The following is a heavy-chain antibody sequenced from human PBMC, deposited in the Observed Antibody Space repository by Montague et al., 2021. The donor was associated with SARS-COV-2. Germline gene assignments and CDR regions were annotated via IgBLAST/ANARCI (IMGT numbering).Heavy chain of an antibody. J-gene: IGHJ4*02. V-gene: IGHV3-9*01. Sequence: SLRLSCAASGFTFDDYAMHWVRQAPGRGLEWVSGINWNSGTIYYADSVKGRFTISRDNAKNSLLLQMDSLRAEDTALYYCAKAQSLSVTLRYFDSWGQGTLVTVSS. CDR3: AKAQSLSVTLRYFDS. CDR1: GFTFDDYA. CDR2: INWNSGTI. D-gene: IGHD4-11*01.